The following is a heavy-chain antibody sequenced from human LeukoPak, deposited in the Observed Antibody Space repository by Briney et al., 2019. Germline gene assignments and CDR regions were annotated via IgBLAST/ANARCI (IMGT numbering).Heavy chain of an antibody. CDR2: ISYSGVVK. Sequence: GGSLRLSCTASGYTFSDYGMHWVRQAPGKGLEWLSVISYSGVVKFYADSVKGRFTISRDNSKNTLYLQMNSLRAEDTAVYYCASTSGWYEPIDYWGQGTLVTVSS. V-gene: IGHV3-33*08. CDR3: ASTSGWYEPIDY. J-gene: IGHJ4*02. D-gene: IGHD6-19*01. CDR1: GYTFSDYG.